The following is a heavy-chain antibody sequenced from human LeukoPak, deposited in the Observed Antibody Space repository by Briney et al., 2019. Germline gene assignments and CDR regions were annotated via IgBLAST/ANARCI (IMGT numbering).Heavy chain of an antibody. CDR3: ASGVRGIAAAGAFDI. J-gene: IGHJ3*02. Sequence: GGSLRLSCAASGFTFSSYAMSWVRQAPGKGLEWVSAISGSGGSTYYADSVKGRFTISRDNSKNTLYLQMNSLRSEDTAVYYCASGVRGIAAAGAFDIWGQGTMVTVSS. CDR2: ISGSGGST. D-gene: IGHD6-13*01. CDR1: GFTFSSYA. V-gene: IGHV3-23*01.